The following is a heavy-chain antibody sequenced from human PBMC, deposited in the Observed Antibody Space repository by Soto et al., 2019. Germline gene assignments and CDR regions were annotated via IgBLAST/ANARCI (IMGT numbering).Heavy chain of an antibody. CDR2: VYSGGTT. Sequence: ESGGGLVQPGGSLRLSCAASGFPVSTYYMNWVRQAPGEGLEWVSVVYSGGTTYYADSVRGRFTISSDNSKSTLFLQMNSLRAEDTAVYYCARGRSASSDFDSWGQGTLVTVSS. V-gene: IGHV3-66*01. CDR3: ARGRSASSDFDS. CDR1: GFPVSTYY. D-gene: IGHD3-10*01. J-gene: IGHJ4*02.